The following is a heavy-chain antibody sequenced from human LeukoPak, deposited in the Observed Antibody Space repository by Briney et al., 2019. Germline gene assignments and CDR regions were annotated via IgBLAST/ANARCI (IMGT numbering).Heavy chain of an antibody. Sequence: GGSLRLSCAASGFTFTSYSMNWVRQAPGKGLEWVSTISGGGGSTYYADSVKGRFTISRDNSKNTLYLQVNSLRAEDTAVYYCAREVRYSGYQDYWGQGTLVTVSS. D-gene: IGHD5-12*01. CDR2: ISGGGGST. J-gene: IGHJ4*02. CDR1: GFTFTSYS. CDR3: AREVRYSGYQDY. V-gene: IGHV3-23*01.